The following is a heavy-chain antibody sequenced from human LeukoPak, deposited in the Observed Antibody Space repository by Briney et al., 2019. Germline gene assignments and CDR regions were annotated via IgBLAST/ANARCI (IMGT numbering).Heavy chain of an antibody. CDR3: ATGSYTTSSADWFDP. V-gene: IGHV4-34*01. D-gene: IGHD6-6*01. J-gene: IGHJ5*02. CDR1: GGSFSGYY. CDR2: INHSGST. Sequence: SETLSLTCAVYGGSFSGYYWSWIRQPPGKGLEWIGGINHSGSTNYNPSLKSRVTISLDTSKNQFSLKLSSVTAADTAVYYCATGSYTTSSADWFDPWGQGTLVTVSS.